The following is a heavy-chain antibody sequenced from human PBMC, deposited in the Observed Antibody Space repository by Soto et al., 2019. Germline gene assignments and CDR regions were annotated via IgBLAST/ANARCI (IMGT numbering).Heavy chain of an antibody. D-gene: IGHD1-26*01. CDR1: GYTFTSYY. V-gene: IGHV1-46*01. CDR3: AKDQDGSYYYFDY. Sequence: KVSCKASGYTFTSYYMHWMRQAPGQGLEWMGIINPSGGSTNYAQKFQGRVTMTRDTSTSTVYMELSSLRSEDTAVYYCAKDQDGSYYYFDYWGQGTLVTVSS. CDR2: INPSGGST. J-gene: IGHJ4*02.